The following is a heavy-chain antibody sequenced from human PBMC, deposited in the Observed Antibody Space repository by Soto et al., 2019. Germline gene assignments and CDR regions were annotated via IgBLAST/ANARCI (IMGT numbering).Heavy chain of an antibody. CDR2: IVPFIGSP. J-gene: IGHJ4*02. V-gene: IGHV1-69*01. CDR1: GGTFSRSP. CDR3: AARFGYKSIVFDY. Sequence: HVQLVQSGAELKKPGSSVKVSCKASGGTFSRSPITWVRQAPGQGLECMGGIVPFIGSPIYTQRFQDRVTITADESTSTAYMELSSLTSEDTAIYYCAARFGYKSIVFDYWGQGTLVTVSS. D-gene: IGHD5-12*01.